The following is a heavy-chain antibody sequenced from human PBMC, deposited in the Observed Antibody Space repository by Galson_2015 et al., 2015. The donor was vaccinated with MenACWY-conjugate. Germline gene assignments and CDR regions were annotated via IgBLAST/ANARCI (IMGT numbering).Heavy chain of an antibody. CDR3: TNYGSGSIADY. D-gene: IGHD6-19*01. V-gene: IGHV3-15*01. CDR1: GLSFTNAW. J-gene: IGHJ4*02. Sequence: SLRLSCAASGLSFTNAWMSWVRQAPGKGLEWVGRIKNNAAGGTTDYAAPVKGRFTISRDDSKSTLYLQMDSLKTEDTAVYYCTNYGSGSIADYWGQGTLVTVSS. CDR2: IKNNAAGGTT.